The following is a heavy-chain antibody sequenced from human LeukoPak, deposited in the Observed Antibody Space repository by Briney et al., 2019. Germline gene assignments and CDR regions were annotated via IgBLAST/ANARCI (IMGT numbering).Heavy chain of an antibody. CDR2: IYYSGST. V-gene: IGHV4-31*03. J-gene: IGHJ6*03. CDR3: ARGPQEYSSSSQMFNYYYYYMDV. Sequence: SQTLSLTCTVSGGSISSGGYYWSWIRQHPGKGLEWIGYIYYSGSTYYNPSLKSRVTISVDTSKNQFSLKLSSVTAADTAVYYCARGPQEYSSSSQMFNYYYYYMDVWGKGTTVTVSS. D-gene: IGHD6-6*01. CDR1: GGSISSGGYY.